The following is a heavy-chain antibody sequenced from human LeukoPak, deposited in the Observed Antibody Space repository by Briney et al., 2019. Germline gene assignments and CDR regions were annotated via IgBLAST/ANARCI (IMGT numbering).Heavy chain of an antibody. V-gene: IGHV4-39*01. CDR1: GGSISSSSYY. CDR2: IYYSGSI. D-gene: IGHD6-13*01. J-gene: IGHJ5*02. CDR3: ASAHDGYSSSWYGSSGVLWYNWFDP. Sequence: SEPLSLTCTVSGGSISSSSYYWGWIRQPPGKGLEWNGCIYYSGSIYYNRSLKSRVTISVDSSKIQFSLRLSSVTVADTAVYYCASAHDGYSSSWYGSSGVLWYNWFDPWGQGTLVTVSS.